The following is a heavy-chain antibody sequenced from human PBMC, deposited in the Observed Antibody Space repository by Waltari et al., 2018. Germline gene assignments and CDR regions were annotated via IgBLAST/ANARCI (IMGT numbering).Heavy chain of an antibody. J-gene: IGHJ4*02. CDR2: ISGSGRST. Sequence: EVQLLESGGGLVQPGESLRLSCAASGFTFSNYAMSWVRQAPGKGLEWVSAISGSGRSTYYAESVKGRFTFSRDISKNTPYLQMNSLRAEDTAVYYCARGLGSSAYSSLAYWGQGTLVTVSS. CDR3: ARGLGSSAYSSLAY. V-gene: IGHV3-23*01. D-gene: IGHD3-22*01. CDR1: GFTFSNYA.